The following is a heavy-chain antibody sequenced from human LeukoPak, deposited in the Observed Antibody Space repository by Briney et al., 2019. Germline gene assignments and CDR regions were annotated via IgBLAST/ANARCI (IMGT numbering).Heavy chain of an antibody. CDR1: GYTFTSYG. J-gene: IGHJ6*03. CDR2: ISAYNGNT. Sequence: ASVKVSCKASGYTFTSYGISWVRQAPGQGLEWRGWISAYNGNTNYAQKLQGRVTMTTDPSTSTAYMELRSLRSDDTAVYYCARGPYRGGDCSNYYYYDMDVWGKGTTVTVSS. CDR3: ARGPYRGGDCSNYYYYDMDV. D-gene: IGHD2-21*01. V-gene: IGHV1-18*01.